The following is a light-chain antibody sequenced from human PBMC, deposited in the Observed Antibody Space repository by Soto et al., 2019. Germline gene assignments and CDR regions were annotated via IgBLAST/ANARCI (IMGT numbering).Light chain of an antibody. V-gene: IGKV1D-16*01. Sequence: DIQMTQSPSSVSASVGDRVTISCRASQDISNWLAWYQQKPGEAPKFLIYAASNLQSGVPSKFSVSGSGTDFTLTISSLQPDDFATYYCQQYNSYWTFGQGTKVDIK. CDR3: QQYNSYWT. CDR1: QDISNW. J-gene: IGKJ1*01. CDR2: AAS.